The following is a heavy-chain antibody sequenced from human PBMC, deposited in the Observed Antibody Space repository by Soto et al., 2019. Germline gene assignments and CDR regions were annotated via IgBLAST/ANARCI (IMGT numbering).Heavy chain of an antibody. V-gene: IGHV5-51*01. CDR3: ARQQGIAARPGYYYYGMDV. D-gene: IGHD6-6*01. Sequence: GESLKISCKGSGYSFTSYWIGWVRQMPGKGLEWMGIIYPGDSDTRYSPSFQGQVTISADKSISTAYLQWSSLKASDTAMYYCARQQGIAARPGYYYYGMDVWGQGTTVTVSS. J-gene: IGHJ6*02. CDR1: GYSFTSYW. CDR2: IYPGDSDT.